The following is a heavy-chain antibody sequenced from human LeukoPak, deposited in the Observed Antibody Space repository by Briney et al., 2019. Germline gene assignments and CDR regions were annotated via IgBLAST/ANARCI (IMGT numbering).Heavy chain of an antibody. D-gene: IGHD3-3*01. CDR3: AKDRNYDFTVDAYDI. J-gene: IGHJ3*02. CDR1: GFTFRTYR. Sequence: PGGSLRLSCVASGFTFRTYRMNWVRQAPGKGLEWVSYISSSSTTIYYADSMKGRFTISRDNAKNSLYLQMNSLRAEDTAVYYCAKDRNYDFTVDAYDIWGQGTMVTVSS. V-gene: IGHV3-48*01. CDR2: ISSSSTTI.